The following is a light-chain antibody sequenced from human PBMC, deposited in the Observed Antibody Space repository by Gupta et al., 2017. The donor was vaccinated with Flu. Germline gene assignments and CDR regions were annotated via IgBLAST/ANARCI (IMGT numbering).Light chain of an antibody. Sequence: EIVLTQSPATLSLSPGERATLSCRASQIVGANSVAWYQQKPGHAPRLLIYGGSSSATPLPDRFSGSGSGTDFTLSIIRREREAFAVYYCQQKYTSPNTFGRGTKLEI. V-gene: IGKV3-20*01. CDR1: QIVGANS. J-gene: IGKJ4*01. CDR2: GGS. CDR3: QQKYTSPNT.